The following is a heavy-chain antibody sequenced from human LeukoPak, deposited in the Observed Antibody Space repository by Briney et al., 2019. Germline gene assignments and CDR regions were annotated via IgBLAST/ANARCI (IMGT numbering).Heavy chain of an antibody. CDR3: ARENRYCSSTSCSYYYYMDV. CDR2: IYYSGSN. J-gene: IGHJ6*03. V-gene: IGHV4-59*01. D-gene: IGHD2-2*01. Sequence: SETLSLTCSVSGGSISSYYWSWIRQPPGKGLEWIGYIYYSGSNNYNPSLKSRVTISVDTSKNQFSLKLSSVTAADTAVYYCARENRYCSSTSCSYYYYMDVWGKGTTVTVSS. CDR1: GGSISSYY.